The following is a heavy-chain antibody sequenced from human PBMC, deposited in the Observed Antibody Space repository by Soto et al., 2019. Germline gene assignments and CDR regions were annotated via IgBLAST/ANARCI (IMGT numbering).Heavy chain of an antibody. J-gene: IGHJ6*02. V-gene: IGHV1-69*13. CDR2: IIPIFGTA. Sequence: ASVKVSCKASGGTFSSYAISWVRQAPGQGLEWMGGIIPIFGTANYAQKFQGRVTITADESTSTAYMELSSLRSEDTAVYYCARVDTAMGYYGMDVWGQGTTVTVSS. CDR3: ARVDTAMGYYGMDV. D-gene: IGHD5-18*01. CDR1: GGTFSSYA.